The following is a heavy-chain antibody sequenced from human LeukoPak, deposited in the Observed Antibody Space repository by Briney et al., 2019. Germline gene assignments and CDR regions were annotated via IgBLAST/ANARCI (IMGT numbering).Heavy chain of an antibody. V-gene: IGHV3-9*03. CDR3: AKDIWFGGMVGSYYGAAFDI. CDR2: ISWNRGSI. Sequence: PGRSLRLSCAPSGFTFDDYAMHWVRRAPGEGLEWVSGISWNRGSIGYAESVKGRFTISRDNAKNSLYLQMNSLRAEDMALYYCAKDIWFGGMVGSYYGAAFDIWGQGTMVTVSS. D-gene: IGHD1-26*01. CDR1: GFTFDDYA. J-gene: IGHJ3*02.